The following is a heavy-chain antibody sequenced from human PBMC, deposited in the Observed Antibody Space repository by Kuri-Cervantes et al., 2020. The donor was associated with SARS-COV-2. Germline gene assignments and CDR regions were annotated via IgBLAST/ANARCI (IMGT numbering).Heavy chain of an antibody. CDR1: GFTVSSNY. CDR3: ASIATGDSSGYY. D-gene: IGHD3-22*01. Sequence: GESLKISCAASGFTVSSNYMSWVRQAPGKGLEWVSVIYSGGSTYYADSVKGRFTISRDNSKNTLYLQMNSLRAEDTAVYYCASIATGDSSGYYWGQGTLVTVSS. CDR2: IYSGGST. J-gene: IGHJ4*02. V-gene: IGHV3-53*01.